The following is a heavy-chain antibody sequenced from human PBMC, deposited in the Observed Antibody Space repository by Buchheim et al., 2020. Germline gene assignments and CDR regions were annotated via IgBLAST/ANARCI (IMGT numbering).Heavy chain of an antibody. CDR3: VRNGWYSIDY. CDR2: IYHTGDT. Sequence: QVQMQESGPGLVKPSGTLSLTCTVSGDSVSNDNWWSWVRQSPEKGLEWIGEIYHTGDTNYNPSLKSRVTISVDKSMNQFSLNLNSVTATDTAVYFCVRNGWYSIDYWGQGTL. J-gene: IGHJ4*02. D-gene: IGHD6-19*01. CDR1: GDSVSNDNW. V-gene: IGHV4-4*02.